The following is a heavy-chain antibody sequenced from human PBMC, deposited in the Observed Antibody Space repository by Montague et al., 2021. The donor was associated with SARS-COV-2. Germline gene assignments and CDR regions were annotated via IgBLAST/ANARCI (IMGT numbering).Heavy chain of an antibody. V-gene: IGHV4-39*01. CDR3: ARQNHGRGWYEISFDY. D-gene: IGHD6-19*01. CDR2: ISFSWST. Sequence: SETLSLTCTVSGGFITSTNYYWAWIRQPPGKGLEWIGSISFSWSTYHNPSLKSRVTMSVDTSMNQFSLRPSTVTAADTALYYCARQNHGRGWYEISFDYWGQGTLVTVSS. CDR1: GGFITSTNYY. J-gene: IGHJ4*02.